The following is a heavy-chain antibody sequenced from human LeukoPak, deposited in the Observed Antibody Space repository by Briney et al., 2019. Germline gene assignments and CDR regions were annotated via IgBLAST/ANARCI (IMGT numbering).Heavy chain of an antibody. J-gene: IGHJ4*02. CDR2: INSGGSGT. Sequence: GGSLRLSCAASGFAFSSNWMHWVRQTPGKGLVWVSRINSGGSGTSYADSVEGRFTISRDNAKNTLYLQMNSLKSEDTAVYYCATSLGPLTEYWGQGTLVTVSS. CDR1: GFAFSSNW. V-gene: IGHV3-74*01. CDR3: ATSLGPLTEY. D-gene: IGHD7-27*01.